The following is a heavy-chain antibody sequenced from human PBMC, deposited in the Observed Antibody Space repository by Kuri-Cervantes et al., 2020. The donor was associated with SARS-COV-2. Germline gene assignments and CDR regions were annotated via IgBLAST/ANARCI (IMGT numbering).Heavy chain of an antibody. CDR2: ISGSSGKT. CDR1: GYSFGNYG. CDR3: ARGPLPEDIAVLPAAPPFMYFDY. J-gene: IGHJ4*02. V-gene: IGHV1-18*01. Sequence: ASVKVSCKASGYSFGNYGMSWVRQAPGQGLEWVGWISGSSGKTRFAQKLRGRVSISADTATSTVYMELRSLTSDDTAVYYCARGPLPEDIAVLPAAPPFMYFDYWGQGALVTVSS. D-gene: IGHD2-2*01.